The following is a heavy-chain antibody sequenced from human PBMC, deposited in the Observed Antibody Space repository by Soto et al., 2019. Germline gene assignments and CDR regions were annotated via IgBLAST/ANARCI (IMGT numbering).Heavy chain of an antibody. CDR3: AGSQIRIFGVVTHYYYYGLDV. J-gene: IGHJ6*02. D-gene: IGHD3-3*01. CDR2: ISGSAGRT. CDR1: GFTFTSYA. V-gene: IGHV3-23*01. Sequence: GGSLRLSCAASGFTFTSYAMSWVRQAPGKGLEWVAIISGSAGRTYYADSVKGRFTISRDNSKNTLFLQMNSLRAEDTAVYYCAGSQIRIFGVVTHYYYYGLDVWGQGTTVTVSS.